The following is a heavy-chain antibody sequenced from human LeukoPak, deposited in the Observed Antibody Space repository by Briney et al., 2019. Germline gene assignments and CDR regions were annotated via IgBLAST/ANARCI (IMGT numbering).Heavy chain of an antibody. CDR2: ISGSGGST. CDR1: GFTFSSYA. J-gene: IGHJ4*02. D-gene: IGHD2-2*01. CDR3: ARDYAPYCTSTTCYPFEY. V-gene: IGHV3-23*01. Sequence: GGSLRLSCAASGFTFSSYAMSWVRQAPGKGLEWVSAISGSGGSTYYADSVKGRFTISRDNSKNTLYLQMNSLRAEDTAFYYCARDYAPYCTSTTCYPFEYWGQGTLVTVSS.